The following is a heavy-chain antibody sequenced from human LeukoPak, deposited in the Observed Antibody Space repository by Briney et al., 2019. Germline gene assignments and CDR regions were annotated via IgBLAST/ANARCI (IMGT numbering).Heavy chain of an antibody. D-gene: IGHD6-13*01. CDR2: ISSSSSTI. J-gene: IGHJ4*02. Sequence: GGSLRLSCAASGFTFSSCTMNWVRQAPGKGLEWISYISSSSSTIYYADSVKGRFTISRDNAKNSLYLQMDCLRDEDTAVYYCARDGSYSSSWYPFDYWGQGTLVTVSS. CDR1: GFTFSSCT. CDR3: ARDGSYSSSWYPFDY. V-gene: IGHV3-48*02.